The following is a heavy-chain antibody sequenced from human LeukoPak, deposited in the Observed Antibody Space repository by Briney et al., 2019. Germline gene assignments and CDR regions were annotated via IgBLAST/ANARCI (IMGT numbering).Heavy chain of an antibody. D-gene: IGHD3-3*01. CDR2: IKQDGSEK. CDR1: GFTFSNYW. J-gene: IGHJ4*02. CDR3: ARDTNYDFWSGYYTGDY. Sequence: PGGSLRLSCAASGFTFSNYWMVWVRQVPGKGLEWVANIKQDGSEKYYVDSVKGRFTISRDNAKNSLYLQMNSLRVEETAVYYCARDTNYDFWSGYYTGDYWSQGTLVTVSS. V-gene: IGHV3-7*01.